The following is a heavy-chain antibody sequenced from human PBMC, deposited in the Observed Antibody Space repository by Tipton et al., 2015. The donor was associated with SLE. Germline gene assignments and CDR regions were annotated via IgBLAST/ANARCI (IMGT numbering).Heavy chain of an antibody. CDR1: GGSFSGYY. J-gene: IGHJ4*02. D-gene: IGHD4-23*01. Sequence: GLVKPSETLSLTCAVYGGSFSGYYWSWIRQPPGKGLEWIGEINHSGSTNYNPSLKSRVTISVDTSKNQFSLRLSSVTAADTAVYYCARGPRGFVVIDYWGQGTLVTVSS. CDR2: INHSGST. CDR3: ARGPRGFVVIDY. V-gene: IGHV4-34*01.